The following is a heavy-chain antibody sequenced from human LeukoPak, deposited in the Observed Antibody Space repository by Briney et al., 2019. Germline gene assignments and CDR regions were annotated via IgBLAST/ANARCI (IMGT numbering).Heavy chain of an antibody. J-gene: IGHJ5*02. Sequence: SETLSLTCTVSGVSISSGSYYWSWIRQPAGKGLEWIGRVYSSGSTDYNPSLKSRLSTSVDTSKIQFSLRLSSVTVADTAVYYCARTPLRGATFFTSYPNWFDTWGQGTLVTVSS. V-gene: IGHV4-61*02. D-gene: IGHD3-10*01. CDR1: GVSISSGSYY. CDR3: ARTPLRGATFFTSYPNWFDT. CDR2: VYSSGST.